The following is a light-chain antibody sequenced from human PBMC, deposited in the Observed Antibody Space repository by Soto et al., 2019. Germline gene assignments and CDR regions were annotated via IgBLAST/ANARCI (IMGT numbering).Light chain of an antibody. CDR1: QSVRSN. V-gene: IGKV3-15*01. Sequence: EIVMTQSPATLSVSPGERATLSCRASQSVRSNLAWYQQKPGQAPRLLISVASTRATDIPARFSGSGSGTEFTLPISRQQSDDLAVYYCQQYNDWPYTFGQGTPLEIQ. J-gene: IGKJ2*01. CDR2: VAS. CDR3: QQYNDWPYT.